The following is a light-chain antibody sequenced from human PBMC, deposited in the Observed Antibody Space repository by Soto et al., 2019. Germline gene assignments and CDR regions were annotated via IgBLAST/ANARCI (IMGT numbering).Light chain of an antibody. CDR1: QTLSNS. V-gene: IGKV3D-15*01. J-gene: IGKJ4*01. Sequence: EIVLTQSPGTLSLSPGERATLSCRASQTLSNSFIAWYQQKPGQAPRLLIYDTSSRATGVPARFSGSGSGTEFTLTISSLQAEDFAIYYCQQYNNWPLTFGGGTKVDIK. CDR2: DTS. CDR3: QQYNNWPLT.